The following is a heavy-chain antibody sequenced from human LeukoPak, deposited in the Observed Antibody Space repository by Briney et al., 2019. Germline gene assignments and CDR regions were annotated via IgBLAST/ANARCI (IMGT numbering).Heavy chain of an antibody. Sequence: GGSLRLSCAASGFTFSSYWMSWVRQAPGKGLEWVANIKQDGSEKYYVDSAKGRFTISRDNSKNSLYLQMNSLRAEDTAVYYCARSPLSFGELSFDYWGQGTLVTVPS. J-gene: IGHJ4*02. CDR3: ARSPLSFGELSFDY. V-gene: IGHV3-7*03. CDR1: GFTFSSYW. CDR2: IKQDGSEK. D-gene: IGHD3-10*01.